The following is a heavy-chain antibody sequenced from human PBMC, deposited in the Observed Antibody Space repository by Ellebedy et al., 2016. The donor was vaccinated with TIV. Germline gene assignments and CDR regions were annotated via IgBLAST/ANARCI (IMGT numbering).Heavy chain of an antibody. CDR2: IIPIFGTA. CDR3: ARDNYRLGNDD. V-gene: IGHV1-69*06. J-gene: IGHJ4*02. D-gene: IGHD3-16*01. Sequence: SVKVSXKASGGTFSSYAISWVRQAPGQGLEWMGGIIPIFGTANYAQKFQGRVTITAGKSTSTAYMELSSLRSEDTAVIYCARDNYRLGNDDWGQGTLVTVSS. CDR1: GGTFSSYA.